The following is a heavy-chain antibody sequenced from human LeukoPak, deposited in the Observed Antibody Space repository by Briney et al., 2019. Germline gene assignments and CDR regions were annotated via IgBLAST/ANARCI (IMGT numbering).Heavy chain of an antibody. V-gene: IGHV3-66*01. Sequence: PGGSLRLSCAASGFTVSSNYMSWVRQAPGKGLEWVSVIYSGGSTYYADSVKGRFTISRDKSKNTLYLQMNSLRAEDTAVYYCAQTGDSSGSKIDYWGQGTLVTVSS. J-gene: IGHJ4*02. D-gene: IGHD3-22*01. CDR2: IYSGGST. CDR3: AQTGDSSGSKIDY. CDR1: GFTVSSNY.